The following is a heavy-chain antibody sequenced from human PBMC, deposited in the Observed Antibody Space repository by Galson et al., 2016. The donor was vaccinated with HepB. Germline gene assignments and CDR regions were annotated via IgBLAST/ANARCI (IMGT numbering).Heavy chain of an antibody. D-gene: IGHD3-16*01. J-gene: IGHJ4*02. CDR1: GFIFSNYG. CDR2: IVYDGSKK. V-gene: IGHV3-30*18. CDR3: AKDLSNDYLGFEY. Sequence: SLRLSCAASGFIFSNYGMHWVRQAPGKGLEWVAVIVYDGSKKHYADSVKGRFTISRDKSKNTVSLQMNSLTDEDTAVYYCAKDLSNDYLGFEYWGQGTLVTVSS.